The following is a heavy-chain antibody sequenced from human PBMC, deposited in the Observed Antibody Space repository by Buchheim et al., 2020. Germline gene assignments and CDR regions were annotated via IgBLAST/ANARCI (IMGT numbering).Heavy chain of an antibody. CDR1: GFTFSSYA. V-gene: IGHV3-30-3*01. Sequence: QVQLVESGGGVVQPGRSLRLSCAASGFTFSSYAMHWVRQAPGKGLEWVAVISYDGSNKYYADSVKGRFTISRDNSKNTLYLQMNSLRAEDTAVYYCARGLTGRGQPTYPGYWGQGTL. D-gene: IGHD5-24*01. J-gene: IGHJ4*02. CDR3: ARGLTGRGQPTYPGY. CDR2: ISYDGSNK.